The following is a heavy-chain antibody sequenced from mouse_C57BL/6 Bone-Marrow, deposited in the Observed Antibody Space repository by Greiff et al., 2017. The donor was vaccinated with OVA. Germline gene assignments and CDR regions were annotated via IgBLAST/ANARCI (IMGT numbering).Heavy chain of an antibody. J-gene: IGHJ1*03. D-gene: IGHD1-1*01. CDR3: ARASWYDGSSWYFDV. V-gene: IGHV1-82*01. Sequence: QVQLQQSGPELVKPGASVKISCKASGYAFSSSWMNWVKQRPGKGLEWIGRIYPGDGDTNYNGKFKGKATLTADNSSSTAYMQLSSLTSEDSAVYCCARASWYDGSSWYFDVWGTGTTVTVSS. CDR1: GYAFSSSW. CDR2: IYPGDGDT.